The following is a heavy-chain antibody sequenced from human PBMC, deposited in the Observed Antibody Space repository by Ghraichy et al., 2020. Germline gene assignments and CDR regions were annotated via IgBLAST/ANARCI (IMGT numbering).Heavy chain of an antibody. CDR2: IYQVGSEE. V-gene: IGHV3-7*04. CDR1: GFNFRSFR. D-gene: IGHD1-26*01. Sequence: GGSLRLSCTASGFNFRSFRMTWVRQAPGKGLEWVANIYQVGSEEYYGDSVKGRCTIARDNAKNSLYLQINSLRVEDSGVYYCARDAQEHLYYGLDVWGQGTTVTVSS. J-gene: IGHJ6*02. CDR3: ARDAQEHLYYGLDV.